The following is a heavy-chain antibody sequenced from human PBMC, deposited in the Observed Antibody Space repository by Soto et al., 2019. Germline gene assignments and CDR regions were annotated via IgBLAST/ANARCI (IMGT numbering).Heavy chain of an antibody. CDR2: IIPILGIA. J-gene: IGHJ6*02. CDR1: GGTFSSYT. D-gene: IGHD4-17*01. Sequence: QVQLVQSGAEVKKPGSSVKVSCKASGGTFSSYTISWVRQAPGQGLEWMGRIIPILGIANYAQKFQGRVQITADKATSTAYMELSSLRSEDTAVYYCARRGTTVVKKVYYYYGMDVWGQGTTVTVSS. CDR3: ARRGTTVVKKVYYYYGMDV. V-gene: IGHV1-69*02.